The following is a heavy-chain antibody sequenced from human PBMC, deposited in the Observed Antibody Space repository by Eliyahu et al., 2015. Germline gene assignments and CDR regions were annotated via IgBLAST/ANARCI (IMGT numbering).Heavy chain of an antibody. CDR3: ARVGSMVQGVIMFGYYYYMDV. D-gene: IGHD3-10*01. V-gene: IGHV1-18*01. CDR1: GYTXTSYG. J-gene: IGHJ6*03. CDR2: ISAYNGNT. Sequence: QVQLVQSGAEVKKPGASXKVSCKASGYTXTSYGISWVRQAPGQGLEWMGWISAYNGNTXYAXKLQGRXTMTTDTSTSTAYMELRSLRSDDTAVYYCARVGSMVQGVIMFGYYYYMDVWGKGTTVTVSS.